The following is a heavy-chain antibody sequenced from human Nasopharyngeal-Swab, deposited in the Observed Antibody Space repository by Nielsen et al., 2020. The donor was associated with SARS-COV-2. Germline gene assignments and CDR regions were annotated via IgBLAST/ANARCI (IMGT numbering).Heavy chain of an antibody. CDR3: AGGGYCSGGSCYSFDAFDI. CDR2: INPNSGGT. Sequence: ASVKVSCKASGYTFTGYYMHWVRQTPGQGLEWMGRINPNSGGTNYAQKFQGRVTMTRDTSISTAYMELRRLRSDDTAVYYCAGGGYCSGGSCYSFDAFDIWGQGTMVTVSS. J-gene: IGHJ3*02. CDR1: GYTFTGYY. D-gene: IGHD2-15*01. V-gene: IGHV1-2*06.